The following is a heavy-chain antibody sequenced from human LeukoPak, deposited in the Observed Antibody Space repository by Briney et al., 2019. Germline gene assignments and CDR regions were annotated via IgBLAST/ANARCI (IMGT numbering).Heavy chain of an antibody. J-gene: IGHJ4*02. Sequence: SETLSLTCIVSGGSISSYYWSWIRQPPGKGLEWSGYIYYSGSTNYNPSLKSRVTISVVTSKNQFSLELSSVTAADTAVYYCARARYSSAPFDYWGQGTLITVSS. CDR1: GGSISSYY. CDR2: IYYSGST. CDR3: ARARYSSAPFDY. D-gene: IGHD6-25*01. V-gene: IGHV4-59*01.